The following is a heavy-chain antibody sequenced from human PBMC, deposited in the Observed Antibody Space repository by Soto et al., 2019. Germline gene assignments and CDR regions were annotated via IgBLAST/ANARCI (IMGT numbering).Heavy chain of an antibody. CDR1: GYTFTNYD. J-gene: IGHJ6*02. CDR3: ARNGSSWSHLSDYEYCGDV. D-gene: IGHD6-13*01. V-gene: IGHV1-8*01. Sequence: QVQLVQSGAEVKKPGASVKVSCKASGYTFTNYDINWVRQATGQGPEWMGWINPNTGKTGYAQKFQGRVTMTRNTSPGTAYMNRTTPTSEDTTVFYCARNGSSWSHLSDYEYCGDVWGQGTMVTVSS. CDR2: INPNTGKT.